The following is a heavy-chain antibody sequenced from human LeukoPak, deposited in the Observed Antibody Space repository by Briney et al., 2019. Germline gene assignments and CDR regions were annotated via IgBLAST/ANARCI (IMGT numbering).Heavy chain of an antibody. V-gene: IGHV4-39*01. CDR2: IYYSGST. D-gene: IGHD3-10*01. CDR3: ARRKGFGEGYFDS. Sequence: SETLSLTCTVSGDSISSRSYYWGWIRQPPGKGLEWIGSIYYSGSTYYNPSLKSRVTISVNTSKNQFSLKLSSVTAADTAVYYCARRKGFGEGYFDSWGQGTLVTVSS. J-gene: IGHJ4*02. CDR1: GDSISSRSYY.